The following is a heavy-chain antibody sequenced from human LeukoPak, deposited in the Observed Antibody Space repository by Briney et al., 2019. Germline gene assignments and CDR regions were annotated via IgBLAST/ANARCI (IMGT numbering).Heavy chain of an antibody. CDR1: GYTFTGYY. Sequence: ASVKVSCKASGYTFTGYYMHWVRQAPGQGLEWMGWINPNSGGTNYAQKFQGRVTMTRDTSISTAYMELSRLKASDTAMYYCARAPNYYDSSGYYYRAFDIWGQGTMVTVSS. CDR2: INPNSGGT. V-gene: IGHV1-2*02. CDR3: ARAPNYYDSSGYYYRAFDI. J-gene: IGHJ3*02. D-gene: IGHD3-22*01.